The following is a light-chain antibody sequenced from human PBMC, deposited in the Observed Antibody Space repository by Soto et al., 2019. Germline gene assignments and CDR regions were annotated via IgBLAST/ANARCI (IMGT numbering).Light chain of an antibody. CDR1: QSISSN. CDR3: HQYDNTPQT. J-gene: IGKJ2*01. Sequence: EIVMTQSPATLSVSPGERATLSCRASQSISSNLARYQQKPGQAPRVLIYAASIRATGIPDRFSGSGSGTDFSLTISRLEPEDFAVYYCHQYDNTPQTFGQGTKVDIK. V-gene: IGKV3D-15*01. CDR2: AAS.